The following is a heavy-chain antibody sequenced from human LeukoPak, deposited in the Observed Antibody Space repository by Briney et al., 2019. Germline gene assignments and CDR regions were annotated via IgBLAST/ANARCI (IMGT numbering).Heavy chain of an antibody. CDR1: GGSFSGYY. CDR2: INHSGST. J-gene: IGHJ5*02. CDR3: ARVGSYYDFWSGSNWFDP. V-gene: IGHV4-34*01. Sequence: SETLSLTCAVYGGSFSGYYWSWIRQPPGKGLERIGEINHSGSTNYNPSLKSRVTISVDTSKNQFSLKLSSVTAADTAVYYCARVGSYYDFWSGSNWFDPWGQGTLVTVSS. D-gene: IGHD3-3*01.